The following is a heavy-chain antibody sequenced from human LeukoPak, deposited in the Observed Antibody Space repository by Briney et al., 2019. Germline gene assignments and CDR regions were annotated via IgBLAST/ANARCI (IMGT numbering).Heavy chain of an antibody. D-gene: IGHD2-2*02. J-gene: IGHJ4*02. CDR2: IFNSGST. CDR1: GGSISSGNYY. CDR3: AVERRYRWNYLDF. V-gene: IGHV4-31*03. Sequence: SETLSLTCTVSGGSISSGNYYWSWFRQHPAKGLEWIGYIFNSGSTYYNPSLKSRVSITEDTSKNQFSLNLTSVTAADTAVHYCAVERRYRWNYLDFWGQGTLVTVSS.